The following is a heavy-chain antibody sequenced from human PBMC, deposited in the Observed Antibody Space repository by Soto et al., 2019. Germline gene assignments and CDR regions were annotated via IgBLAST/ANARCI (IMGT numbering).Heavy chain of an antibody. D-gene: IGHD3-22*01. V-gene: IGHV4-39*01. Sequence: SETLSLTCTVSGSSISSSSYYWGWFRQPPGKALEWIGSIYYSGSTYDNPSLKSRVTISVDTSKNQFSLKLSSVTAADTAVYYCARLNYDSSGRAYWGQGTLVTVS. CDR1: GSSISSSSYY. CDR2: IYYSGST. CDR3: ARLNYDSSGRAY. J-gene: IGHJ4*02.